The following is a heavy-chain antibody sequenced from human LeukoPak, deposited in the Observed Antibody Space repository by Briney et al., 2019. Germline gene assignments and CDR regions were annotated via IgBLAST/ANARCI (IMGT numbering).Heavy chain of an antibody. Sequence: GGSLRLSCAASGFTFSSSAMHWVRQAPDKGLEWVAVISYDGSNKYYADSVKGRFTISRDNSKNTLYLQMNSLRADDTAVYYCARGYSSGWYFFYGMDVWGQGTTVTVSS. D-gene: IGHD6-19*01. CDR1: GFTFSSSA. V-gene: IGHV3-30-3*01. J-gene: IGHJ6*02. CDR3: ARGYSSGWYFFYGMDV. CDR2: ISYDGSNK.